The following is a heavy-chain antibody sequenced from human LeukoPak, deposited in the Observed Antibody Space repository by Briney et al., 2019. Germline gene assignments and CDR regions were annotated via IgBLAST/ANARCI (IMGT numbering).Heavy chain of an antibody. J-gene: IGHJ4*02. CDR2: IYPGDSDT. CDR3: ARQNDFRLDY. D-gene: IGHD3-3*01. CDR1: GYTFSSYW. Sequence: GESLKISCKGSGYTFSSYWIGWVRQMSGKGLEWMGIIYPGDSDTRYSPSLQGQVTISVDTSIGTAYLQWSSLKASDTAIYYCARQNDFRLDYWGQGTLVTVSS. V-gene: IGHV5-51*01.